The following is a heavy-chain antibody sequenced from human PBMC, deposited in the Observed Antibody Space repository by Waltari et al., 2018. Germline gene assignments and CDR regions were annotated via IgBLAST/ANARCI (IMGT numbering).Heavy chain of an antibody. Sequence: QVQLQESGPGLVKPSETLSLTCTVSGGSISSYYWSWIRQPPGKGLEWIGYIYYSGSTNYNPSLKSRVTISVDTSKNQCSLKLSSVTAADTAVYYCARVVFEWAIGYYYYMDVWGKGTTVTVSS. D-gene: IGHD3-3*01. CDR2: IYYSGST. V-gene: IGHV4-59*01. CDR3: ARVVFEWAIGYYYYMDV. CDR1: GGSISSYY. J-gene: IGHJ6*03.